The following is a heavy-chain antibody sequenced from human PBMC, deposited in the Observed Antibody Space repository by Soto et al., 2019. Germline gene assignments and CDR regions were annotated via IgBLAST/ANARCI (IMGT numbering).Heavy chain of an antibody. CDR1: GYTFTSYD. Sequence: QVQLVQSGAEVKKPGASVKVSCKASGYTFTSYDINWVRQATGQGLEWLGWMNPNSGNTGYAQKFQGRVTMTRNTSISTAYMELSSLRSEDTAVYYCARGVEQWLSIWAHPTRGMDVWGQGTTVTVSS. J-gene: IGHJ6*02. CDR2: MNPNSGNT. CDR3: ARGVEQWLSIWAHPTRGMDV. V-gene: IGHV1-8*01. D-gene: IGHD6-19*01.